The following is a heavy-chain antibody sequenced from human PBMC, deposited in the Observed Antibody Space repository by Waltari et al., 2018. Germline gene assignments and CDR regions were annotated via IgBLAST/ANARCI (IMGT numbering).Heavy chain of an antibody. Sequence: QVQLVQSGAEVKKPGSSVKVSCKASGGPFSSYAISWVRPAPGQGLEWMEGISPIVGRANDAKKGKGRVTSTADKSTSTAYMELSSLRAEDTAVYYCARVSAPGFSSYYMDVWGKGTTVTISS. J-gene: IGHJ6*03. CDR2: ISPIVGRA. V-gene: IGHV1-69*10. D-gene: IGHD2-15*01. CDR3: ARVSAPGFSSYYMDV. CDR1: GGPFSSYA.